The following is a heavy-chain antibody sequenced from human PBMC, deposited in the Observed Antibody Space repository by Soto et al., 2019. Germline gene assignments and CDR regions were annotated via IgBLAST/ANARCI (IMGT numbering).Heavy chain of an antibody. CDR1: GFTFNSYA. D-gene: IGHD3-10*01. CDR3: AKDRHYGSGTYSDSYLDY. CDR2: XXXXGXXT. Sequence: EVQLLESGGGLVQPGGSLRLSCGGSGFTFNSYAMTWVRQAPGKGLXXXXXXXXXGXXTYYANSVKGRFTISRDQSKDTLYLQMNSLRAEDTAIYYCAKDRHYGSGTYSDSYLDYWGQGTLVTVSS. V-gene: IGHV3-23*01. J-gene: IGHJ4*02.